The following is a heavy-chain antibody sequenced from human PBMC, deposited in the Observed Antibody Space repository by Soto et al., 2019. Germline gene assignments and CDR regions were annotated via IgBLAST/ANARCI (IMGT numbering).Heavy chain of an antibody. J-gene: IGHJ6*03. D-gene: IGHD2-2*01. CDR3: AKDLTAAIGGYYYYMDV. V-gene: IGHV3-30*18. CDR2: ISYDGSNK. CDR1: GFTFSSYG. Sequence: GGSLRLSCAASGFTFSSYGMHWVRQAPGKGLEWVAVISYDGSNKYYADSVKGRFTISRDNSKNTLYLQMNSLRAEDTAVYYCAKDLTAAIGGYYYYMDVWGKGTTVTVSS.